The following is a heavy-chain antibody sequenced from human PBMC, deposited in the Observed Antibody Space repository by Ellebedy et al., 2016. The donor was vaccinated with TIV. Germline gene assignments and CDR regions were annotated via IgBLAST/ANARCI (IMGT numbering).Heavy chain of an antibody. Sequence: GGSLRLXXAASGFSLSNSFMSWIRQAPGKGLEWVSTLTADGRSTYFADSVKGRFTISRDNSKNTVYLQMNSLRSEDTAVYYCRPGHYSEAWGQGTLVTVSS. CDR1: GFSLSNSF. J-gene: IGHJ4*02. CDR2: LTADGRST. V-gene: IGHV3-23*01. CDR3: RPGHYSEA.